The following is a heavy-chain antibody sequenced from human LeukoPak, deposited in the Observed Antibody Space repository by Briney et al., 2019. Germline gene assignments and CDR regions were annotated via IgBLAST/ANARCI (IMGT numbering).Heavy chain of an antibody. CDR3: ASGMTMVGWFDP. J-gene: IGHJ5*02. V-gene: IGHV3-23*01. CDR2: FGGGGGT. Sequence: GGSLRLSCAASGFTISSFGMSWVRQAPGKGLEWVSTFGGGGGTYYADSVKGRFTISRDNSKNSLYLQMNSLRAEDTAVYYCASGMTMVGWFDPWGQGTLVTVSS. CDR1: GFTISSFG. D-gene: IGHD4/OR15-4a*01.